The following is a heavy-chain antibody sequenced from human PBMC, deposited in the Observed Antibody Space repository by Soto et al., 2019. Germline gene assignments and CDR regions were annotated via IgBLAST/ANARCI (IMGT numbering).Heavy chain of an antibody. CDR3: AKFFGAFDI. D-gene: IGHD3-10*01. CDR2: IRNGGTHM. CDR1: GLTFREYY. Sequence: QVQLEESGGGLVKPGGSLRLSCAASGLTFREYYMSWIRQAPGKGLEWVSYIRNGGTHMYYADSVKGRFTISRDDAKNSLYLQMNSLRAEDTAVYYCAKFFGAFDIWGQGIMVTVSS. J-gene: IGHJ3*02. V-gene: IGHV3-11*01.